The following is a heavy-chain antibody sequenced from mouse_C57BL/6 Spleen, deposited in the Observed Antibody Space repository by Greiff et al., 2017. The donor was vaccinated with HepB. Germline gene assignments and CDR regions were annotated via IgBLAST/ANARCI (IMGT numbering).Heavy chain of an antibody. V-gene: IGHV1-80*01. CDR3: ARGDYGSSVDY. CDR1: GYAFSSYW. D-gene: IGHD1-1*01. J-gene: IGHJ2*01. CDR2: IYPGDGDT. Sequence: QVQLQQSGAELVKPGASVKISCKASGYAFSSYWMNWVKQRPGKGLEWIGQIYPGDGDTNYNGKFKGKATLTADKSSSTAYMQLSSLTSEDSAVYFCARGDYGSSVDYWGQGTTLTVSS.